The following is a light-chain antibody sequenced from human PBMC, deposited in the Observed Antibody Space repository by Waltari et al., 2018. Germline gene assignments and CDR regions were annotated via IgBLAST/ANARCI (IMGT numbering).Light chain of an antibody. CDR3: CSFAGSPPYV. CDR1: SSDVGGYDS. J-gene: IGLJ1*01. CDR2: DVN. Sequence: QSALTQPRSVSGSPGQSVTISCTGTSSDVGGYDSVSWYQQHPGKAPKLMIYDVNKRPSGVPDRLSCSKSGNTAFLTISGLQGEDEADYYCCSFAGSPPYVFGTGTKVTVL. V-gene: IGLV2-11*01.